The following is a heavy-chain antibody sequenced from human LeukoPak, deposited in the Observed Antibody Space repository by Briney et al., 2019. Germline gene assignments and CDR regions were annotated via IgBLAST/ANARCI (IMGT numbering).Heavy chain of an antibody. Sequence: SETLSLTCTLSGGSISTYYWSWIRQPPGKGLEWIGYIYHSGSTNYNPSLKSRVTISVDTSKNRFSLKLSSVTAADTAVYYCARGGGYASPIGYWGQGALVTVSS. V-gene: IGHV4-59*01. J-gene: IGHJ4*02. D-gene: IGHD5-12*01. CDR2: IYHSGST. CDR1: GGSISTYY. CDR3: ARGGGYASPIGY.